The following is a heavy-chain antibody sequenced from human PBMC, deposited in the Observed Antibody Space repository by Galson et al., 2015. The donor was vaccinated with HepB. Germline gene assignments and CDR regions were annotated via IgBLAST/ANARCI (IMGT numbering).Heavy chain of an antibody. V-gene: IGHV2-70*01. J-gene: IGHJ4*02. CDR2: IDWDDNK. D-gene: IGHD3-22*01. Sequence: PALVKPTQTLTLTCTFSGFSLSTRDMCVNWIRQPPGKALEWLALIDWDDNKYYRTSLKTRLTISKDTSKNQAVLTMASVDPVDTATYFCARTNPYRYDGSGYFLDQWGQGTLVTVSS. CDR3: ARTNPYRYDGSGYFLDQ. CDR1: GFSLSTRDMC.